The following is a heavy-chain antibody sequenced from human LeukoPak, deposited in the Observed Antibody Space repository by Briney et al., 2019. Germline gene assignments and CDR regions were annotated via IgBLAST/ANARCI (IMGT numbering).Heavy chain of an antibody. Sequence: PSETRSLTCTVSGDSISSGDYYWSWIRQPAGKVLEWIGRISSSGSTNYNPSLKSRVTISVDTSKNQFSLKLNSVTAADTAVYYCARGSHYYDTSGYYNWFDPWGQGTLVTVSS. V-gene: IGHV4-61*02. CDR3: ARGSHYYDTSGYYNWFDP. D-gene: IGHD3-22*01. J-gene: IGHJ5*02. CDR2: ISSSGST. CDR1: GDSISSGDYY.